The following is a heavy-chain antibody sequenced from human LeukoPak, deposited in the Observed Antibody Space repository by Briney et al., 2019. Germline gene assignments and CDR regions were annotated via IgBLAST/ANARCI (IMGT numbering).Heavy chain of an antibody. D-gene: IGHD3-10*01. CDR3: ARNPLWFGVADWFDP. CDR2: IYYSGST. Sequence: SETLSLTCTVSGGSINSYYWSWIRQPPGKGLEWIGSIYYSGSTYYNPSLKSRVTISVDTSKNQFSLKLSSVTAADTAVYYCARNPLWFGVADWFDPWGQGTLVTVSS. J-gene: IGHJ5*02. CDR1: GGSINSYY. V-gene: IGHV4-59*12.